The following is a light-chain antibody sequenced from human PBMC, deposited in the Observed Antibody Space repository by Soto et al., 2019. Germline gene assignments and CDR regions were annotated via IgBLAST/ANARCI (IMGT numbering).Light chain of an antibody. V-gene: IGKV3-20*01. CDR1: QSVSSSY. CDR3: KQYGSSIT. CDR2: GAS. J-gene: IGKJ5*01. Sequence: EIVLTQSPGTLSLSPGERATLSCRASQSVSSSYLAWYQQKPGQAPRLLIYGASSRATGIPDRFSGSGSGTDFTVTINRLEPDDFAVYYCKQYGSSITFGQGTRLEIK.